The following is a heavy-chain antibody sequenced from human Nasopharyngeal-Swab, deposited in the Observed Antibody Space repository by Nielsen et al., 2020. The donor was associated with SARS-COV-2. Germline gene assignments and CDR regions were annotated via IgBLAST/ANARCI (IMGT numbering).Heavy chain of an antibody. CDR1: GFTFTSYP. Sequence: GESLKISCAASGFTFTSYPMSWVRQAPGKGLEWVSGVSGSGNPYYADSVKGRFTISRDNSKNTLYLQMNSLRAEDTAVYYCAKGSRFSSSQAMGYNFDFWGQGTLVTVSS. CDR3: AKGSRFSSSQAMGYNFDF. J-gene: IGHJ4*02. D-gene: IGHD6-13*01. CDR2: VSGSGNP. V-gene: IGHV3-23*01.